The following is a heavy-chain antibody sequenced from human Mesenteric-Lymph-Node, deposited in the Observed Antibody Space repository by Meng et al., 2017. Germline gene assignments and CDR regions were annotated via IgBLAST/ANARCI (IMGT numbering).Heavy chain of an antibody. CDR3: ARDNDSSGYYCPLGY. V-gene: IGHV4-38-2*02. Sequence: SEILSLTCTVSGYSTSSGHYWGWIRQPAGKGLEWIGSNYHSGSTYYNPSLKSRATIPVDTSKKQFSLKPSSVTAADTAMYYCARDNDSSGYYCPLGYWGQGTLVTVSS. D-gene: IGHD3-22*01. CDR2: NYHSGST. CDR1: GYSTSSGHY. J-gene: IGHJ4*02.